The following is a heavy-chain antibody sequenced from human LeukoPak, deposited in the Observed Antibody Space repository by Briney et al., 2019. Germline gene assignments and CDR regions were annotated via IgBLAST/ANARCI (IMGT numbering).Heavy chain of an antibody. CDR1: GFPFSGYG. Sequence: GGSLRLSCAASGFPFSGYGMHWVRQAPGKGLDWVAFIRYDGSNKFYSDSVRGRFTISRDNSKSALYLQMNSLRPEDTAVYYCAREDGWGQGTLVTVSS. CDR2: IRYDGSNK. CDR3: AREDG. J-gene: IGHJ4*02. V-gene: IGHV3-30*02. D-gene: IGHD4-17*01.